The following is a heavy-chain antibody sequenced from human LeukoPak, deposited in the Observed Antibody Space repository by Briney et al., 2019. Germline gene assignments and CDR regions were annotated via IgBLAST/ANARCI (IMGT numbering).Heavy chain of an antibody. J-gene: IGHJ3*02. Sequence: GESLKISCKGSGYSFTNYWIGWVRQVPGEGLEWMGILYPGNSRTRYRPSFQGQVTISADKSISTAYLQWSSLKASDTAMYYCARQGSHLRFLEWLSTPDAFDIWGQGTMVTVSS. D-gene: IGHD3-3*01. V-gene: IGHV5-51*01. CDR1: GYSFTNYW. CDR3: ARQGSHLRFLEWLSTPDAFDI. CDR2: LYPGNSRT.